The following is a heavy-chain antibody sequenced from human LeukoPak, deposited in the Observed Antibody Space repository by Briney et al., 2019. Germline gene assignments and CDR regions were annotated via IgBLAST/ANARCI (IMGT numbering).Heavy chain of an antibody. CDR2: IDWSGQAS. D-gene: IGHD2-15*01. CDR1: GFSNADYG. Sequence: GGSLRLSCVGAGFSNADYGMSWVRQVPGKGLEWVSGIDWSGQASEYADSVKGRFIISRDNAENSLCLQMNSLRPEDTGLYYCARDLSATWYSLAFWGQGTLVTVSS. CDR3: ARDLSATWYSLAF. V-gene: IGHV3-20*04. J-gene: IGHJ4*02.